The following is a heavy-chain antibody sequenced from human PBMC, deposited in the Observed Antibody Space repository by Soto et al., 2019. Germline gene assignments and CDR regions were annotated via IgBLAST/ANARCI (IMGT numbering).Heavy chain of an antibody. J-gene: IGHJ4*02. D-gene: IGHD2-21*02. V-gene: IGHV1-3*01. CDR1: GYTFTSYA. CDR2: INAGNGNT. CDR3: ARSIVVVTALDY. Sequence: ASVKVSCKASGYTFTSYATHWVRQAPGQRLEWMGWINAGNGNTKYSQKFQGRVTITRDTSASTAYMELSSLRSEDTAVYYCARSIVVVTALDYWGQGTLVTVPQ.